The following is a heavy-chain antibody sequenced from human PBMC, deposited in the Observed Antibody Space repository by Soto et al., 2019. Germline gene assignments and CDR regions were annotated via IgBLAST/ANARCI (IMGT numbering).Heavy chain of an antibody. CDR3: AASCVGCGGFNYYGMDV. Sequence: QVQLQESGPGLVKPSQTLSLTCTVSGGSISSGGYYWSWIRQHPGKGLEWIGYIYYSGSTYYNPSLKSRGTISVDTSKHQFSLKLSSVTAADTAVYYCAASCVGCGGFNYYGMDVWGQGTTVTVSS. CDR1: GGSISSGGYY. D-gene: IGHD2-21*01. V-gene: IGHV4-31*03. J-gene: IGHJ6*02. CDR2: IYYSGST.